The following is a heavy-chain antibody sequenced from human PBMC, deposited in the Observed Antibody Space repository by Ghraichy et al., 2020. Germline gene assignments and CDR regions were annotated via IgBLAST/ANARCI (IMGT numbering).Heavy chain of an antibody. CDR1: GFTFSSYS. V-gene: IGHV3-48*02. D-gene: IGHD3-10*01. Sequence: GGSPRLSCAASGFTFSSYSMNWVRQAPGKGLEWVSYISSSSSTIYYADSVKGRFTISRDNAKNSLYLQMNSLRDEDTAVYYCARRMDMVRGVIIRRSYYYMDVWGKGTTVTVSS. CDR2: ISSSSSTI. J-gene: IGHJ6*03. CDR3: ARRMDMVRGVIIRRSYYYMDV.